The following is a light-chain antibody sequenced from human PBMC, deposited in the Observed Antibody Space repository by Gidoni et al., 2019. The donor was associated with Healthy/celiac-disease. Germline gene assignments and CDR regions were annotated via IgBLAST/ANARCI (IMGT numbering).Light chain of an antibody. J-gene: IGKJ2*01. Sequence: EIVLTQSPGTLSLSPGERATLSCRASQSVSSSYLAWYQQKPGQAPRLLIYGAASRATGIPDRFSGSGSGKDFTLTISRLEPEDFAVYYCQQYGSSPLMYTFGQXTKLEIK. CDR2: GAA. V-gene: IGKV3-20*01. CDR3: QQYGSSPLMYT. CDR1: QSVSSSY.